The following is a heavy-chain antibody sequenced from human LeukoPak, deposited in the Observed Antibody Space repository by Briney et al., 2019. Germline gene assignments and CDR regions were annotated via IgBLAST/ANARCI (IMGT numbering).Heavy chain of an antibody. Sequence: SGTLSLTCTASAGSISSSSYDWGCIRQPPGKEPVCGGRIYYSGTTYYNPSLKRRVTKSVATSKNQLSTTLGSLTAADTAVYYCARPLMYYYGSGIYFWFDPWGQGTLVTVSS. J-gene: IGHJ5*02. D-gene: IGHD3-10*01. CDR2: IYYSGTT. CDR1: AGSISSSSYD. V-gene: IGHV4-39*01. CDR3: ARPLMYYYGSGIYFWFDP.